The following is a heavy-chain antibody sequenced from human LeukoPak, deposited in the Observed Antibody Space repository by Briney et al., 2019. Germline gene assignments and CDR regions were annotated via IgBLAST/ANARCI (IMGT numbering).Heavy chain of an antibody. V-gene: IGHV4-34*01. CDR1: GGSFSGYY. CDR3: ARCASHPSSTSCYTDY. CDR2: INHSGST. J-gene: IGHJ4*02. D-gene: IGHD2-2*01. Sequence: SETLSLTCAVYGGSFSGYYWSWIRQPPGKGLEWIGEINHSGSTNYNPSLKSRVTISVDTSKSQFSLKLSSVAAPDTAVYYCARCASHPSSTSCYTDYWGQGTLVTVSS.